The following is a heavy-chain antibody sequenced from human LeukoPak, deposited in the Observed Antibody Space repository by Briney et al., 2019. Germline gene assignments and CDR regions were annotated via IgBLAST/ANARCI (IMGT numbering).Heavy chain of an antibody. D-gene: IGHD5-18*01. CDR1: GLTFNSYA. CDR3: AKSSGGSRPHSRIFHF. CDR2: ISPDGDER. J-gene: IGHJ4*02. Sequence: GGSLRLSCGASGLTFNSYAMRWVRRAPGKGVGWVALISPDGDERFYADSVRGRFTISRDNSNNMLFLQMNSLRAEDTATYYCAKSSGGSRPHSRIFHFWGRGTMVTVSS. V-gene: IGHV3-23*01.